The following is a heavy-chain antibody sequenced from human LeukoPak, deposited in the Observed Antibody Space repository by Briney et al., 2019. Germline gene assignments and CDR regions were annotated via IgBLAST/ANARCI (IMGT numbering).Heavy chain of an antibody. CDR1: GYTFTSNY. V-gene: IGHV1-46*01. D-gene: IGHD3-22*01. CDR2: TNPSGGRT. CDR3: ARDPKDDSSGYYYFDY. J-gene: IGHJ4*02. Sequence: ASVKVSCKASGYTFTSNYMHWVRQAPGQGLEWMGVTNPSGGRTSYAQKFQGRVTMTRDMSTSTVYMELSSLRSEDTAVYYCARDPKDDSSGYYYFDYWGQGTLVTVSS.